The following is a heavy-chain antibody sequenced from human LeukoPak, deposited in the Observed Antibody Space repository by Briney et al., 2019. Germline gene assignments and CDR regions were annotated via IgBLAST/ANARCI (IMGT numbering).Heavy chain of an antibody. Sequence: ASVNVSYKASGYTFTSYGISWVRQAPGQGLEWMGWISAYNGNTNYAQKLQGRVTMTTDTSTSTAYMELRSLRSDDTAVYYCARRTPYYYDSSGYEIWGQGTLVTVSS. D-gene: IGHD3-22*01. CDR2: ISAYNGNT. CDR3: ARRTPYYYDSSGYEI. CDR1: GYTFTSYG. V-gene: IGHV1-18*01. J-gene: IGHJ4*02.